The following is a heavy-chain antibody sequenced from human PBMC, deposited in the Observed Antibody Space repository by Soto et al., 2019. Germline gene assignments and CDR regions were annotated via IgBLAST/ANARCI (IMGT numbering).Heavy chain of an antibody. CDR3: AEDAIANNGVWEAFDL. CDR2: LVGSGGDI. Sequence: EVQLLESGGGLAQPGGSLRLSCAASGFTFRDYAMSWVRQAPGKGLEWVSGLVGSGGDINYAASVRGRFTVARDNSKNMLFLQLNSLRAEDTAVYYCAEDAIANNGVWEAFDLWGQGTKVTVSS. D-gene: IGHD2-8*01. V-gene: IGHV3-23*01. J-gene: IGHJ3*01. CDR1: GFTFRDYA.